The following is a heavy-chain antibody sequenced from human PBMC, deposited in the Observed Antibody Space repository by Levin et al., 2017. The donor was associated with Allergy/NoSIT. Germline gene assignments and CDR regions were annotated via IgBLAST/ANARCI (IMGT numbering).Heavy chain of an antibody. Sequence: SETLSLTCTVSGGSISSGDYYWSWIRQSPGKGLEWIGYIYYSGATSYNPSLKSRVFISVDRSKNDFSLRLTSVTAADTAVYYCAREALNDSWFDPWGQGTLVTVSS. J-gene: IGHJ5*02. CDR3: AREALNDSWFDP. CDR2: IYYSGAT. V-gene: IGHV4-30-4*01. CDR1: GGSISSGDYY.